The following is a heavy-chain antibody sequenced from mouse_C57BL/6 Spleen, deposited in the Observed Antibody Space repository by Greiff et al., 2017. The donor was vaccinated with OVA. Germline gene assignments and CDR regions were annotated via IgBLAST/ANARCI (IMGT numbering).Heavy chain of an antibody. CDR3: ARGGRDSSAWFAY. CDR2: IYPRSGNT. D-gene: IGHD3-2*02. CDR1: GYTFTSYG. Sequence: QVQLKESGAELARPGASVKLSCKASGYTFTSYGISWVKQRTGQGLEWIGEIYPRSGNTYYNEKFKGKATLTADKSSSTAYMELRSLTSEDSAVYFGARGGRDSSAWFAYWGQGTLVTVSA. V-gene: IGHV1-81*01. J-gene: IGHJ3*01.